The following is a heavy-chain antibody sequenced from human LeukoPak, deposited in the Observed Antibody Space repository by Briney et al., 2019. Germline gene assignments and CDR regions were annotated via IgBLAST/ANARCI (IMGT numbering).Heavy chain of an antibody. CDR3: ARAKWGIRLHDDYYFYGMDV. CDR2: IIPTLGKT. D-gene: IGHD3-16*01. V-gene: IGHV1-69*04. J-gene: IGHJ6*02. CDR1: GDTFSIYA. Sequence: SVKVSCKASGDTFSIYAISWVRQAPGQGPEWMGRIIPTLGKTSYAQNFQGRVTITADKSTSTAYMELSTLRSEDTALYYCARAKWGIRLHDDYYFYGMDVWGQGTTVTASS.